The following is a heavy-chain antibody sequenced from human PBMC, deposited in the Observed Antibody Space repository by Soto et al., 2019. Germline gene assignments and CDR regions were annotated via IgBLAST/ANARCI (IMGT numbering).Heavy chain of an antibody. V-gene: IGHV3-30-3*01. CDR2: ISYDGSNK. CDR1: GFTFSSYA. J-gene: IGHJ5*02. Sequence: PGGSLRLSCAASGFTFSSYAMHWVRQAPGKGLEWVAVISYDGSNKYYADSVKGRFTISRDNSKNTLYLQMNSLRAEDTAVYYCAREKIHANYSTLDWFDPWGQGTLVTVSS. D-gene: IGHD4-4*01. CDR3: AREKIHANYSTLDWFDP.